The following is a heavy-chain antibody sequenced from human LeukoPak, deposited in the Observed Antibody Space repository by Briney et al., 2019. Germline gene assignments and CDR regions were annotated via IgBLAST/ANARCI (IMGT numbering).Heavy chain of an antibody. D-gene: IGHD4-17*01. CDR1: GGSISSGDYY. J-gene: IGHJ3*01. Sequence: PSQTLSLTCTVSGGSISSGDYYWSWIRQPPGKGLEWIGYIYYSGSTYYNPSLKSRVTISVDTSKNQFSLKLSSVTAADTAVYYCARDWYGDLRWAFDFWGQGTMVTVSS. CDR3: ARDWYGDLRWAFDF. CDR2: IYYSGST. V-gene: IGHV4-30-4*01.